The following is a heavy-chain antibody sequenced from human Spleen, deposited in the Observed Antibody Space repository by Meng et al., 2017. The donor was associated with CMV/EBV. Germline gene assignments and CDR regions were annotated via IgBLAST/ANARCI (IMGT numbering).Heavy chain of an antibody. D-gene: IGHD1-1*01. Sequence: GESLKISCRAFGNSFTTYWINWVRQVPGKGLEWMGIIYTGDSDTRYSPSFQGQVTISVDKSISTAYLQWDNLKASDTAIYYCAKEGTRGFDPWGQGTLVTVSS. CDR3: AKEGTRGFDP. CDR1: GNSFTTYW. V-gene: IGHV5-51*01. J-gene: IGHJ5*02. CDR2: IYTGDSDT.